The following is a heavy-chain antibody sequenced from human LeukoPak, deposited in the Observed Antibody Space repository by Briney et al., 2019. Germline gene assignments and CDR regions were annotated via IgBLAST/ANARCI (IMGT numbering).Heavy chain of an antibody. D-gene: IGHD3-10*02. V-gene: IGHV3-30*02. J-gene: IGHJ3*01. CDR2: IRFDGTNK. Sequence: GGSLRFSCAASGFTFSNYWMNWVRQAPGEGLEWVAFIRFDGTNKFYADSVKGRFTISRDNAKNSLYLQMNSLRAEDTAVYYCAELGITMIGGVWGQGTMVTVSS. CDR3: AELGITMIGGV. CDR1: GFTFSNYW.